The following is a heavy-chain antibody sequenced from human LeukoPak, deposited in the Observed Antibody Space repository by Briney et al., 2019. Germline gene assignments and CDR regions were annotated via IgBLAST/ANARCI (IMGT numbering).Heavy chain of an antibody. CDR3: TRDIDGDDMGFRFDP. Sequence: SGGSLRLSCAASGFTVSTTYMSWVRQAPGKGLEWVSVIYSGGSTYYADSVKGRFTISRDRSKNTLYLQRNSLRVEDTAVYYCTRDIDGDDMGFRFDPWGQGTLVTVSS. J-gene: IGHJ5*02. D-gene: IGHD4-17*01. CDR2: IYSGGST. V-gene: IGHV3-66*01. CDR1: GFTVSTTY.